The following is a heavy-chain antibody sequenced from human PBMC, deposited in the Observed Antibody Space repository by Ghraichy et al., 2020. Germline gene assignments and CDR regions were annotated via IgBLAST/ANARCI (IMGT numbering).Heavy chain of an antibody. CDR3: ASGPRVDRALIY. CDR2: IFSGGST. V-gene: IGHV3-53*01. CDR1: GFTVSRNY. J-gene: IGHJ4*02. D-gene: IGHD2-21*01. Sequence: GGSLRLSCAASGFTVSRNYMSWVRQAPGKGLEWVSVIFSGGSTYYADSVKGRFTMSRETSRDTVYLQMNSLRAEDTAVYYCASGPRVDRALIYWGQGTLVTVSS.